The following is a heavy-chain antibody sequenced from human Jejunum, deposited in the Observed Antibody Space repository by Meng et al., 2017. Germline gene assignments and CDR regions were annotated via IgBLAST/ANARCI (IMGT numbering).Heavy chain of an antibody. CDR1: GFTISTYS. Sequence: GESLKISCAASGFTISTYSMTWVRQAPGTGLEWVSSISSGGSSIFYADSVRGRFTISRDNSKNSLFLQMDSLRAEDTAVYFCARVVGYSNPPFDYWGQGTLVTVSS. V-gene: IGHV3-21*01. CDR3: ARVVGYSNPPFDY. CDR2: ISSGGSSI. D-gene: IGHD5-12*01. J-gene: IGHJ4*02.